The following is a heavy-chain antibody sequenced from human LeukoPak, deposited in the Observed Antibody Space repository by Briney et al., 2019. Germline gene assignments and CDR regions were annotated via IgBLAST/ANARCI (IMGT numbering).Heavy chain of an antibody. CDR2: ISAYNGNT. V-gene: IGHV1-18*01. CDR1: GYTFTSYG. J-gene: IGHJ5*02. Sequence: ASVKVSCKASGYTFTSYGISWVRQAPGQGLEWMGWISAYNGNTNYAQYLQGRVTMTTDTSTSTAYMELRSLRSDDTAVCYCARDRGYSSGWYNWFDPWGQGTLVTVSS. CDR3: ARDRGYSSGWYNWFDP. D-gene: IGHD6-19*01.